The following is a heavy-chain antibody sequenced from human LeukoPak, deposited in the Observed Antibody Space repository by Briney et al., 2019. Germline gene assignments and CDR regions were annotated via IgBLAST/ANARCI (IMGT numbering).Heavy chain of an antibody. V-gene: IGHV4-59*12. CDR1: GGSISSYY. D-gene: IGHD5-24*01. J-gene: IGHJ4*02. CDR3: ARSVEMATIGFQDY. CDR2: IYYSGST. Sequence: SETLSLTCTVSGGSISSYYWSWIRQPPGKGLEWIGYIYYSGSTNYNPSLKSRVTISVDKSKNQFSLKLSSVTAADTAVYYCARSVEMATIGFQDYWGQGTLVTVSS.